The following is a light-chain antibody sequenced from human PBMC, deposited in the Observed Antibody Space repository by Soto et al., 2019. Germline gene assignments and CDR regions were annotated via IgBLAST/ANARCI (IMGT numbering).Light chain of an antibody. J-gene: IGKJ2*01. V-gene: IGKV1-5*03. Sequence: DIQMTESPSTLSASVGDRVTITCRASQSISSWLAWYQQKPGKAPKLLIYKASSLESGVPSRFSGSGSGTEFTLTISSLQPDDFATYYCQQYNSYPYTFGQGTKLEIK. CDR3: QQYNSYPYT. CDR2: KAS. CDR1: QSISSW.